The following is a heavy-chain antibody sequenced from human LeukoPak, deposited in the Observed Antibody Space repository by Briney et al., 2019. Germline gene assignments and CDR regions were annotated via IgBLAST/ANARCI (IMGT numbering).Heavy chain of an antibody. J-gene: IGHJ4*02. V-gene: IGHV3-23*01. CDR1: GFTFSILD. D-gene: IGHD2-2*02. CDR3: AKTPHGVVVPAAIDY. Sequence: GGSLRLSCAASGFTFSILDMSWVRQAPGKGLEWVSAISGNGGRTYYADSVKGRFTISRDNSKNTLYLQMNSLRAEDTAVYYCAKTPHGVVVPAAIDYWGQGTLVTVSS. CDR2: ISGNGGRT.